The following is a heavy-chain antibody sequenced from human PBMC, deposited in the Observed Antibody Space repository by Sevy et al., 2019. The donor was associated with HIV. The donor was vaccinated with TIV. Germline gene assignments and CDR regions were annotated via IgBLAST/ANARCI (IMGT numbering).Heavy chain of an antibody. CDR2: TYYSGST. Sequence: SETLSLTCTVSGGSISSSSYYWGWIRQPPGKGLEWIGSTYYSGSTYYNPSLKSRVTISVDTSKNQFSLKLSSVTAADTAVYYCARRTTFGGVIDGSFGIWGQGTMVTVSS. D-gene: IGHD3-16*02. CDR3: ARRTTFGGVIDGSFGI. CDR1: GGSISSSSYY. J-gene: IGHJ3*02. V-gene: IGHV4-39*01.